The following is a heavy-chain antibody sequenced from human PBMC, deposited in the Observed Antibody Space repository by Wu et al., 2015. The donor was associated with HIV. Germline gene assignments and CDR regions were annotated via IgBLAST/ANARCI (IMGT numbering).Heavy chain of an antibody. CDR2: INPNSGGT. J-gene: IGHJ3*02. CDR1: GYTFTSYD. Sequence: QVQLVQSGAEVKKPGASVKVSCKASGYTFTSYDINWVRQAPGQGLEWMGWINPNSGGTNYAQKFQGRVTMTRDTSISTAYMELSRLRSDDTAVYYCARDLGIAVAVYDAFDIWGQGTMVTVSS. V-gene: IGHV1-2*02. CDR3: ARDLGIAVAVYDAFDI. D-gene: IGHD6-19*01.